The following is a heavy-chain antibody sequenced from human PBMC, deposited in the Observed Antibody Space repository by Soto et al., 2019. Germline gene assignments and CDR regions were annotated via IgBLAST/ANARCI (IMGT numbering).Heavy chain of an antibody. V-gene: IGHV1-69*02. CDR3: AKFPGKLERRDAHAFAI. J-gene: IGHJ3*02. CDR1: GGTFSSYT. CDR2: IIPILGIA. Sequence: SVKVSCKASGGTFSSYTISWVRQAPGQGLEWMGRIIPILGIANYAQKFQGRVTITADKSTSTAYMELSSLRAEDTAVYYCAKFPGKLERRDAHAFAIWGQGTMVTVS. D-gene: IGHD1-1*01.